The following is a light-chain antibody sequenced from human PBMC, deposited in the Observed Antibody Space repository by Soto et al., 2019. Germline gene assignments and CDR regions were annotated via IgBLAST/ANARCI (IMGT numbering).Light chain of an antibody. CDR3: QQRSSWPLT. CDR2: DAF. V-gene: IGKV3-11*01. Sequence: DIVLTQSPATLSLSPGERATLSCSASQSVGSYFAWYQQKPGQAPRLLIYDAFSRATGIPARFSGSGSGTDFTLPISSLEPEDFAVYFCQQRSSWPLTFCGGTRVAIK. J-gene: IGKJ4*01. CDR1: QSVGSY.